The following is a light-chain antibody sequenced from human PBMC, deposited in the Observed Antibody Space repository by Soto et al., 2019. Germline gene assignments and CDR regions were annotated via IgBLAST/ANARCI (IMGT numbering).Light chain of an antibody. V-gene: IGKV3-20*01. CDR1: QSVSSSY. Sequence: EIVLTQSPGTLSLSPGERATLSCRASQSVSSSYLAWYQQKPGQAPRLLIYGASSSATGIPDRFSGSVSGTEFPLTISSLEPEDFAVYYCQQYGSSRGTFGQGTKVEIK. CDR3: QQYGSSRGT. J-gene: IGKJ1*01. CDR2: GAS.